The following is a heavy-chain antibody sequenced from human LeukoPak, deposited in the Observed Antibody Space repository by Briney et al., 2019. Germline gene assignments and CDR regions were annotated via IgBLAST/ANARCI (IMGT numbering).Heavy chain of an antibody. D-gene: IGHD1-26*01. Sequence: SETLSLTCTVSGGSISSGGYYWSWIRQPPGKGLEWIGYIYHSGSTYYNPSLKSRVTISVDTSKNQFSLKLSSVTAADTAVYYCARVMIVGATAFDYWGQGTLVTVSS. CDR2: IYHSGST. J-gene: IGHJ4*02. CDR1: GGSISSGGYY. CDR3: ARVMIVGATAFDY. V-gene: IGHV4-30-2*01.